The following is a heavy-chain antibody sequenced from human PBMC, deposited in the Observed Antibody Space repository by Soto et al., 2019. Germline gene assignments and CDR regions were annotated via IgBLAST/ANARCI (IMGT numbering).Heavy chain of an antibody. V-gene: IGHV1-18*01. CDR3: ARVYRITMVRGELSEY. CDR1: GYTFTSYG. CDR2: ISAYNGNT. J-gene: IGHJ4*02. Sequence: QVQLVQSGAEVKKPGASVKVSCMASGYTFTSYGISWVRQAPRQGLEWMGWISAYNGNTNYAQKLQGRVTMTTDTSTSTAYMELRSLRSDDTAVYYCARVYRITMVRGELSEYWGQGTLVTVSS. D-gene: IGHD3-10*01.